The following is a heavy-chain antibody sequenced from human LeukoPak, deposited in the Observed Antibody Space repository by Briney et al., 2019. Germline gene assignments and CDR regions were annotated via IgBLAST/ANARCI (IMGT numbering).Heavy chain of an antibody. CDR3: ARGWVPSDITLK. Sequence: PGGSLRLSCAASGFTFSTYAMSWVRQAPGKGLVWVSRINSDGSDTNYADSVKGRFTISRDNARNTVYLQMNSLRAEDTAVYYCARGWVPSDITLKWGQGTMVTVSS. D-gene: IGHD3-22*01. V-gene: IGHV3-74*01. J-gene: IGHJ3*01. CDR1: GFTFSTYA. CDR2: INSDGSDT.